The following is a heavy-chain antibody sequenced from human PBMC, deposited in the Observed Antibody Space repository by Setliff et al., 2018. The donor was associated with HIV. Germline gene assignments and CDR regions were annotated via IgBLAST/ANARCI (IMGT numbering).Heavy chain of an antibody. J-gene: IGHJ6*03. D-gene: IGHD3-16*01. Sequence: ASVKVSCKVSGYSLTDLSIHWVRQAPGKGLEWMGGFDPEDGETVYAQKLQGRVTMTEDTSTDTAYMELSSLRSEDTAVYYCARDWNYVVDVWGKGTTVTVSS. CDR2: FDPEDGET. V-gene: IGHV1-24*01. CDR3: ARDWNYVVDV. CDR1: GYSLTDLS.